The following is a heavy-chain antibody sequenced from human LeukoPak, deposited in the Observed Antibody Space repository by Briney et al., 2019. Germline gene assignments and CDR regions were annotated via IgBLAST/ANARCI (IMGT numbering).Heavy chain of an antibody. CDR1: GFTFSSYG. CDR3: ATVPYGYLGYYYYYMDV. CDR2: IYSSGTT. V-gene: IGHV3-66*01. Sequence: GGTLRLSCAASGFTFSSYGMSWVRQAPGKGLEWVSVIYSSGTTYYADSVRGRFTVSRDSSKNTLFLQMNSLRADDTAMYYCATVPYGYLGYYYYYMDVWGKGTTVTISS. D-gene: IGHD5-18*01. J-gene: IGHJ6*03.